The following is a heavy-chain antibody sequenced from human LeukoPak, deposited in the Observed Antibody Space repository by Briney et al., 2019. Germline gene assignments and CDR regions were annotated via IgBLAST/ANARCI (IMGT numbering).Heavy chain of an antibody. CDR2: INANSGST. J-gene: IGHJ4*02. CDR3: TREDY. CDR1: GYTLTGYY. V-gene: IGHV1-2*02. Sequence: ASVKVSCKASGYTLTGYYLHWVRQAPGQGLEWMGWINANSGSTEYAQKFQGRVTVTRDTSISTAYMELSSLKSDDTAVYYCTREDYWGQGTQVTVSS.